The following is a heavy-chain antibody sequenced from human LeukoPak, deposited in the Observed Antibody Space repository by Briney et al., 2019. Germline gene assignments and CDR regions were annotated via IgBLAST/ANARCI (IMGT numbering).Heavy chain of an antibody. V-gene: IGHV4-31*03. J-gene: IGHJ5*02. CDR2: IYYSGST. D-gene: IGHD3-3*01. Sequence: SQTLSLTCTVSGGSISSGGYYWSWIRQHPGKGLEWIGYIYYSGSTYYNPSLKRRVTISVDTSKNQFSLKLSSVTAADTAVYYCARTYDFWSGFRFDPWGQGTLVTVSS. CDR1: GGSISSGGYY. CDR3: ARTYDFWSGFRFDP.